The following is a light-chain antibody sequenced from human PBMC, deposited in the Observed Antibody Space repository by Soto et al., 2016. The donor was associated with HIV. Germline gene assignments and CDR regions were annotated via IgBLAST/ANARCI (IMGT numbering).Light chain of an antibody. CDR2: LGS. CDR3: MQALQTPLT. J-gene: IGKJ5*01. V-gene: IGKV2-28*01. CDR1: QSLLHSNGYYY. Sequence: DIVMTQSPLTLAVTPGEPASISCRSSQSLLHSNGYYYLTWYLQKPGQSPRLLMYLGSTRASWVPDRFSGSGSDTDFTLKISRVEADDIGVYYCMQALQTPLTFGQGTRLEIK.